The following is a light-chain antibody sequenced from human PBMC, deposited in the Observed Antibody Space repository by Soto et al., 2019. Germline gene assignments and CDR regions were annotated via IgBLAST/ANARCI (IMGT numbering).Light chain of an antibody. V-gene: IGKV3-11*01. CDR3: QQRRNWPPG. J-gene: IGKJ3*01. CDR2: DSS. CDR1: QSVSSD. Sequence: IELTQSPAPLSLSPGERATLSCRASQSVSSDLAWYQQKPGQAPRLLVYDSSNRATGIPARFSGSGSGTDFTLTISSLEPEDFAVYYCQQRRNWPPGFGPGTKVDIK.